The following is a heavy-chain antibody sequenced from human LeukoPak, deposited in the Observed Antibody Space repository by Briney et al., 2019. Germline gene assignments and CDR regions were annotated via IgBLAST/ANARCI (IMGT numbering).Heavy chain of an antibody. D-gene: IGHD3-10*01. CDR2: ISYDGSNK. CDR1: GFTFSSYG. Sequence: PGGSLRLSCAASGFTFSSYGMHWVRQAPGKGLEWVAVISYDGSNKYYADSVKGRFTISRDNSKNTLYLQMNSLRAEDTAVYYCAKEQEKVLWFGELLSFDYWGQGTLVTVSS. J-gene: IGHJ4*02. V-gene: IGHV3-30*18. CDR3: AKEQEKVLWFGELLSFDY.